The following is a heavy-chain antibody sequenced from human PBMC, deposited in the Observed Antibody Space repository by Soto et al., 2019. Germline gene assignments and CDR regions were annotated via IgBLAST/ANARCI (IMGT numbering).Heavy chain of an antibody. V-gene: IGHV5-51*01. CDR1: GYSFTSYW. D-gene: IGHD6-13*01. Sequence: GESLKISCKGSGYSFTSYWIGWVRQMPGKGLEWMGIVFPGDSDTRYSPSFQGQVTISADKSITTAYLQWSSLKASDTAMYYCARRIHSSSSRYYFDYWGQGTLVTVSS. J-gene: IGHJ4*02. CDR3: ARRIHSSSSRYYFDY. CDR2: VFPGDSDT.